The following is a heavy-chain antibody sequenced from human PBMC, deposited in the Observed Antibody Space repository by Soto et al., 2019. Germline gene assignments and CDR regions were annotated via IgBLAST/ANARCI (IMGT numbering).Heavy chain of an antibody. D-gene: IGHD3-22*01. J-gene: IGHJ4*02. V-gene: IGHV4-59*01. Sequence: SETLSLTCTVSGDSISAFYWGWMRQAPGKELEWIGYVYYTGSTNYNPSLKSRVTISVDRSKNQFSLKLTSANAADTAVYYCARGRTVRNYADDSSDYFYFFDYWGQGTQVTVSS. CDR3: ARGRTVRNYADDSSDYFYFFDY. CDR2: VYYTGST. CDR1: GDSISAFY.